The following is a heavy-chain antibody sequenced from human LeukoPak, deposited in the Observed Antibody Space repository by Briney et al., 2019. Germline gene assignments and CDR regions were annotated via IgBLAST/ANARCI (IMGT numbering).Heavy chain of an antibody. V-gene: IGHV4-34*01. CDR2: INHSGST. CDR3: ARVRGVRVLSPDY. CDR1: GGSFSGYY. Sequence: PSETLSLTCAVYGGSFSGYYWSWIRQPPGKGLEWIGEINHSGSTNYNPSLKSRVTISVDTSKNQFSLKLSSVTAADTAVYYCARVRGVRVLSPDYWGQGTLVTVSS. D-gene: IGHD3-10*01. J-gene: IGHJ4*02.